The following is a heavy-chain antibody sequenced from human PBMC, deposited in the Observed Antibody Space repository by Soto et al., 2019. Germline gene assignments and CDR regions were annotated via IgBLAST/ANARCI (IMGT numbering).Heavy chain of an antibody. D-gene: IGHD3-10*01. Sequence: QVQLQESGPGLVTPSQTLSLTCTVSGGSISSGGYYWSWIRQHPGKGLDWIGYIYYSGSTYYNPSLKSRVTISLDTPKNQFSLKLSSVTAADTAVHYSAGYAIVRVWIDNWGDVTLVTLSS. CDR1: GGSISSGGYY. V-gene: IGHV4-31*03. CDR3: AGYAIVRVWIDN. J-gene: IGHJ4*01. CDR2: IYYSGST.